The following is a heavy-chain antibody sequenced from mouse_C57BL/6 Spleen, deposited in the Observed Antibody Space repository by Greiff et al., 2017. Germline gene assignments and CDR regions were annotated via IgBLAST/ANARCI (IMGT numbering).Heavy chain of an antibody. Sequence: QLQESGPGLVKPSQSLSLTCSVTGYSIPSGYYWNWIRQFPGNKLEWMGYISYDGSNNYNPSLKNRITITRDTSKNQFFLKLNSVTTEDTATYYCAREITTVVGGYWYFDVWGTGTTVTVSS. CDR1: GYSIPSGYY. J-gene: IGHJ1*03. CDR2: ISYDGSN. CDR3: AREITTVVGGYWYFDV. V-gene: IGHV3-6*01. D-gene: IGHD1-1*01.